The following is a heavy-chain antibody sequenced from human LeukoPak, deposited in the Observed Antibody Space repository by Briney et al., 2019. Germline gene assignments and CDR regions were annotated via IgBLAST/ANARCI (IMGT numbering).Heavy chain of an antibody. D-gene: IGHD3-10*01. V-gene: IGHV4-30-4*01. CDR1: GGSISSGDYS. J-gene: IGHJ6*02. Sequence: PSETLSLTCTVSGGSISSGDYSWSWIRQPPGKGLEWIGYIYYSGSTYYNPSLKSRVTISVDTSKNQFSLKLSSVTAADTAVYYCARALVNTYYYGSGSYQNSYYYYDMDVWGQGTTVTVSS. CDR2: IYYSGST. CDR3: ARALVNTYYYGSGSYQNSYYYYDMDV.